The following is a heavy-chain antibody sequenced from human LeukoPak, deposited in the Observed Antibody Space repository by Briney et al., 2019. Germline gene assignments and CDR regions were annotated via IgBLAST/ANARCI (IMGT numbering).Heavy chain of an antibody. D-gene: IGHD2-15*01. CDR2: IIPILGIA. J-gene: IGHJ6*02. CDR1: GGTFSSYA. CDR3: ARSKTYCSGGSCLPALKEYYYYYYGMDV. V-gene: IGHV1-69*04. Sequence: GASVKVSCKASGGTFSSYAISWVRQAPGQGLEWMGRIIPILGIANYAQRFQGRVTITADKSTSTAYMELSSLRSEGTAVYYCARSKTYCSGGSCLPALKEYYYYYYGMDVWGQGTTVTVSS.